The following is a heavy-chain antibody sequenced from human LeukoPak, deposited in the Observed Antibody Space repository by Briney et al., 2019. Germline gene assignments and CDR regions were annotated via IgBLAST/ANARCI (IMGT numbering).Heavy chain of an antibody. CDR1: GFTFSSYG. J-gene: IGHJ5*02. CDR2: IGYDGSNK. V-gene: IGHV3-30*02. D-gene: IGHD2-15*01. Sequence: GGSLRLSCAASGFTFSSYGMHWVRQAPGKGLEWGAFIGYDGSNKYYADSVKGRFTISRDNSKNTLYLQMNSLRAEDTAVYYCAKHRLVVVAATAPYWFDPWGQGTLVTVSS. CDR3: AKHRLVVVAATAPYWFDP.